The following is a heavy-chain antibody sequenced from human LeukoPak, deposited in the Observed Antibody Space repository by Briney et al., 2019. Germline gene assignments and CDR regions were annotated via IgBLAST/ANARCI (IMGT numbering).Heavy chain of an antibody. D-gene: IGHD7-27*01. CDR2: ISASGDST. CDR3: TKSTLGIGDS. Sequence: GGSLRLSCAASGFTFSSYAMNWVRQAPGKGLEWVSAISASGDSTYYADSVKGRFTISRDNSENTLSLQMNSLRAEDTAVYYCTKSTLGIGDSWGQGTLVTVSS. CDR1: GFTFSSYA. V-gene: IGHV3-23*01. J-gene: IGHJ4*02.